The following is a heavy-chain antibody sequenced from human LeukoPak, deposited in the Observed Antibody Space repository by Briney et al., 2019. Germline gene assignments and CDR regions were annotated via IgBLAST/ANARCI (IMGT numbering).Heavy chain of an antibody. CDR1: GFTFSSYA. Sequence: GGSLRLSCAVSGFTFSSYAMTWVRQAPGKGLEWVSAISGSGGDTYYADSVKGRFTTSRDNSKNTLYLQMNSLRAEDTAVYYCATAGADFWSGSDYWGQGTLVTVSS. J-gene: IGHJ4*02. CDR2: ISGSGGDT. CDR3: ATAGADFWSGSDY. V-gene: IGHV3-23*01. D-gene: IGHD3-3*01.